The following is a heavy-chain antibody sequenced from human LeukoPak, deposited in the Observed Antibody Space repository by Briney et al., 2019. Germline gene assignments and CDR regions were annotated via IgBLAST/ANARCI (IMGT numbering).Heavy chain of an antibody. J-gene: IGHJ4*02. Sequence: PGGSLRLSCAASGFTFSSYSMNWVRQAPGKGLEWVSYISSSSTMYYANSVKGRFTMSRDNAKNSLYLQMNSLRDEDTAVYYCARDQYGAYAIDYWGQGTLVTVSS. V-gene: IGHV3-48*02. CDR3: ARDQYGAYAIDY. D-gene: IGHD4-17*01. CDR2: ISSSSTM. CDR1: GFTFSSYS.